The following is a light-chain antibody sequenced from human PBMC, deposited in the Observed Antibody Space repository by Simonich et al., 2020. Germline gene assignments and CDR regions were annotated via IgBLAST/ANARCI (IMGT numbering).Light chain of an antibody. Sequence: QSALTQPASVSGSPGQSITISCTGTSSDVGCYNYVSWYQQHPGKAPKLMLYDVSKRPSGVPDRFSGSKSGNTASLTISGLQAEDEADYYCCSYAGSYTLGVFGGGTKLTVL. CDR1: SSDVGCYNY. J-gene: IGLJ3*02. V-gene: IGLV2-11*01. CDR2: DVS. CDR3: CSYAGSYTLGV.